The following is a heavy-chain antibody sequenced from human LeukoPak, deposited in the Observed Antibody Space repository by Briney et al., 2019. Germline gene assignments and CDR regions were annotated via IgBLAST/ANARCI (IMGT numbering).Heavy chain of an antibody. Sequence: SETLSLTCTVSGGSISSSSYYWGWIRQPPGKGLEWIGSIYYSGSTSYNPSLKSRVTISVDTSKNQFSLKLSSVTAADTAVYYCARRPSNPLYYFYYMDFWGEGTSVTVSS. CDR3: ARRPSNPLYYFYYMDF. J-gene: IGHJ6*03. V-gene: IGHV4-39*07. CDR2: IYYSGST. D-gene: IGHD6-6*01. CDR1: GGSISSSSYY.